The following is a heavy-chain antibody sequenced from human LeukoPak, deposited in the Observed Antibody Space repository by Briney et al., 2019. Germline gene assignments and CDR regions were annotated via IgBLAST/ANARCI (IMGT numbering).Heavy chain of an antibody. D-gene: IGHD3-3*01. V-gene: IGHV1-46*01. CDR2: INPSGGST. CDR1: GYTFSSYY. J-gene: IGHJ4*02. Sequence: ASVKVSCKASGYTFSSYYMHWVRQAPGQGLEWMGIINPSGGSTSFVQKFQGRVTMTRDTSTSTVYLELSSLRSEDTAVYYCARVAGGGLYYDFWSGYRVVTAIGDFDYWGQGTLVTVSS. CDR3: ARVAGGGLYYDFWSGYRVVTAIGDFDY.